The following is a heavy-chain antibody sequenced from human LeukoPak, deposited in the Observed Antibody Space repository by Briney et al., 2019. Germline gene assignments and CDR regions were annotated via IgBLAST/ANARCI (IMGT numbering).Heavy chain of an antibody. D-gene: IGHD2-15*01. CDR1: GFTLSSHW. CDR3: ARSTSCYSTDAFDI. CDR2: INGDGSNT. J-gene: IGHJ3*02. V-gene: IGHV3-74*03. Sequence: GGPLRLFCGAWGFTLSSHWGHGLRGARGKGGVWLSRINGDGSNTTYAASVTGRFTISRDTATNPLYLQMHSLRAADTAVYHCARSTSCYSTDAFDIWGQGTMGTVP.